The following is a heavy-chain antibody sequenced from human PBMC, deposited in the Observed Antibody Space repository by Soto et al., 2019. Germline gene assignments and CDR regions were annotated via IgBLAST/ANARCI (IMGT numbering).Heavy chain of an antibody. D-gene: IGHD5-12*01. Sequence: XVSLRLSCAASGFSFSSNHMTWVRQAPGKGLVWVSSLYTGGTTYYADSVQGRFTISRDSSKNTLFLQMDRLRVEDSAVDYCARDLATVMKGFHSWGPGTLVTVSS. CDR1: GFSFSSNH. V-gene: IGHV3-53*01. CDR2: LYTGGTT. CDR3: ARDLATVMKGFHS. J-gene: IGHJ4*02.